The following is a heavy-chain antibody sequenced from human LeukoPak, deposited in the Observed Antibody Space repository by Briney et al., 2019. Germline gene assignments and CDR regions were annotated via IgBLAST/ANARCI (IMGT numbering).Heavy chain of an antibody. Sequence: ASVKVSCKPSRYTFAGYYMHWVPQAPGPGLEWMGWINPNSGDTNYAQKFQGRVTMTRDTSISTAYMELSRLRADDTAVYYCARGSRCWYGHLFDYWGQGTLVTVSS. J-gene: IGHJ4*02. CDR3: ARGSRCWYGHLFDY. CDR2: INPNSGDT. V-gene: IGHV1-2*02. CDR1: RYTFAGYY. D-gene: IGHD6-13*01.